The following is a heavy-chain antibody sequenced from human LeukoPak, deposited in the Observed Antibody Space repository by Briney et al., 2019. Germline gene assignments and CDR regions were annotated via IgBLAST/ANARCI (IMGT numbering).Heavy chain of an antibody. CDR1: GYTFSTYA. J-gene: IGHJ4*02. V-gene: IGHV1-18*01. Sequence: ASVKVSCKASGYTFSTYAVTWVRQAPGQGLEGMGWISSYNGNTIYAQKLQGRVTMTTDTSTSTAYMELRSLRSDDTAVYYCAREGFNRKYDYWGQGTLVTVSS. CDR2: ISSYNGNT. CDR3: AREGFNRKYDY.